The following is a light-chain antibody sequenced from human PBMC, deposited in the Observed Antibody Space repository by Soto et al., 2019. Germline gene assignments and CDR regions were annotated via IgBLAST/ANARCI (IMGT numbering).Light chain of an antibody. CDR1: SSDVGSYNL. Sequence: QSVLTQPASVSGSPGQSITISCTGTSSDVGSYNLVSRYQQHPGKAPKLMIYEGTKRPSGVSNRFSGSKSGNTASLTISGLQAEDEADYYCCSYAGSSTFVFGGGTKLTVL. CDR2: EGT. J-gene: IGLJ2*01. V-gene: IGLV2-23*03. CDR3: CSYAGSSTFV.